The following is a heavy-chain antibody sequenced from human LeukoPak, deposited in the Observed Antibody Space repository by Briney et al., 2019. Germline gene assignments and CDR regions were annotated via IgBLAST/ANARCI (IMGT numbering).Heavy chain of an antibody. J-gene: IGHJ6*03. V-gene: IGHV1-46*01. CDR3: ARGTTLTTLPYYYYYMDV. CDR1: GYSFSSYY. D-gene: IGHD4-17*01. CDR2: INPSGGST. Sequence: ASVKVSCKASGYSFSSYYMIWVRQAPGQGLEWMGIINPSGGSTYYAQKFQGSVTMTRDTSIGTAYMELSRLRSDDTALYYCARGTTLTTLPYYYYYMDVWGEGTTVTVSS.